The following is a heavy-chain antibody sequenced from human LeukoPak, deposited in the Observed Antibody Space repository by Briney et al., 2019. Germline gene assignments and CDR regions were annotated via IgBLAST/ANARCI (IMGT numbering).Heavy chain of an antibody. CDR1: GFTFSNAW. J-gene: IGHJ4*02. CDR3: ARDIPRGSTHLDY. CDR2: IEDDGSRK. V-gene: IGHV3-7*01. Sequence: GGSLRLSCAASGFTFSNAWMSWVRQAPGKGLEWVASIEDDGSRKNYGDSVKGRFTISRDNAENSLYLQMNILRVEDTAVYYCARDIPRGSTHLDYWGQGTLVTVSS. D-gene: IGHD1-26*01.